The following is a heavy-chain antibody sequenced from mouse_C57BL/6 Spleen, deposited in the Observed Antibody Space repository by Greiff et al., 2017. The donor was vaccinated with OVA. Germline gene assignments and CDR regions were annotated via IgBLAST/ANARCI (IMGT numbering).Heavy chain of an antibody. V-gene: IGHV1-81*01. Sequence: QVHVKQSGAELARPGASVKLSCKASGYTFTSYGISWVKQRTGQGLEWIGEIYPRSGNTYYNEKFKGKATLTADKSSSTAYMELRSLTSEDSAVYFCAREGAPYGSSYDYAMDYWGQGTSVTVSS. CDR2: IYPRSGNT. J-gene: IGHJ4*01. CDR3: AREGAPYGSSYDYAMDY. CDR1: GYTFTSYG. D-gene: IGHD1-1*01.